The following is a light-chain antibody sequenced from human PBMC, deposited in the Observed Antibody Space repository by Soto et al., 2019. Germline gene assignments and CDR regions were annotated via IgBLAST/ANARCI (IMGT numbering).Light chain of an antibody. J-gene: IGLJ3*02. Sequence: QSVLTQPPSASGTPGQRVTISCSGSRSNIGSYTVNWYQQLPGTAPKLLIYSNHQRPSGVPDRFSGSKSGTSASLAISGLQSEDEADYYCAAWDDSLNGPVFGGGTKLTVL. V-gene: IGLV1-44*01. CDR1: RSNIGSYT. CDR2: SNH. CDR3: AAWDDSLNGPV.